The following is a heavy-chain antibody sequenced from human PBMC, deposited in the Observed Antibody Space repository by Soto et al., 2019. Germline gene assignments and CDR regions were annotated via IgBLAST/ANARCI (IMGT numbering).Heavy chain of an antibody. CDR1: GGSISSSSYY. CDR3: ARGEGVVGYFDY. D-gene: IGHD2-15*01. V-gene: IGHV4-39*07. Sequence: PSETLSLTCTVSGGSISSSSYYWGWIRQPPGNGLEWIGNIYYSGSTYYNPSLKSRVTISVDRSKNQFSLKLSSVTAADTAVYYCARGEGVVGYFDYWGQRTLVTVSS. J-gene: IGHJ4*02. CDR2: IYYSGST.